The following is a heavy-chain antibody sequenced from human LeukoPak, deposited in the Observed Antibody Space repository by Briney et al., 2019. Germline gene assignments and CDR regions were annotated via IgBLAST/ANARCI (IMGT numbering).Heavy chain of an antibody. V-gene: IGHV3-7*03. Sequence: GGSLRLSCAASGFTFNNAWMNWVRQAPGKGLEWVANINQDGSEKYYVDSVRGRFTISRDNAENSLYLQMNSLRAEDTAVYYCARTWMYSNYFRGQGTLVTVSS. D-gene: IGHD4-11*01. CDR2: INQDGSEK. CDR1: GFTFNNAW. J-gene: IGHJ4*02. CDR3: ARTWMYSNYF.